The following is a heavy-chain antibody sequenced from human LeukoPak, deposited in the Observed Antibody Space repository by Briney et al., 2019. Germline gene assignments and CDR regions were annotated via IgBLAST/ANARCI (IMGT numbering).Heavy chain of an antibody. CDR2: IYSGST. Sequence: SETLSLTCTVSGGSISTYYWNWLRQPAGKGLEWIGRIYSGSTNYNPSLKSRVTMSVDTSKYQFSLKLSSVTAADTAVYYCARGHGDYRRGGADYWGQGTLVTVSS. V-gene: IGHV4-4*07. CDR3: ARGHGDYRRGGADY. D-gene: IGHD4-17*01. CDR1: GGSISTYY. J-gene: IGHJ4*02.